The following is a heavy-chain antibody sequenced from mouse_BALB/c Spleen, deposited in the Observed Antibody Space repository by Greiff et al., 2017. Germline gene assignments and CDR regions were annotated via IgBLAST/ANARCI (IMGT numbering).Heavy chain of an antibody. J-gene: IGHJ3*01. CDR2: IDPSDSYT. CDR3: ARRTTVVATGAMDY. D-gene: IGHD1-1*01. V-gene: IGHV1-69*02. Sequence: QVQLQQPGAELVKPGASVKLSCKASGYTFTSYWMHWVKQRPGQGLEWIGEIDPSDSYTNYNQKFKGKATLTVDKSSSTAYMQLSSLTSEDSAVYYCARRTTVVATGAMDYWGQGTLVTVSA. CDR1: GYTFTSYW.